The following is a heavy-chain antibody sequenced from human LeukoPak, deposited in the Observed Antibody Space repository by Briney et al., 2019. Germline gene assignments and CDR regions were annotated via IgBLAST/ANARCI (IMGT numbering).Heavy chain of an antibody. CDR2: IIPIFPKS. V-gene: IGHV1-69*13. Sequence: PVKVSCKASGGTFGVNAIHWVRQAPGQGLEWMGDIIPIFPKSSYAQKFQGRVTFTADESTSTAYMEMSSLTSEDTAVYYCARDGVRNMGLRLDYWGQGTLVIVSS. CDR3: ARDGVRNMGLRLDY. D-gene: IGHD1-14*01. J-gene: IGHJ4*02. CDR1: GGTFGVNA.